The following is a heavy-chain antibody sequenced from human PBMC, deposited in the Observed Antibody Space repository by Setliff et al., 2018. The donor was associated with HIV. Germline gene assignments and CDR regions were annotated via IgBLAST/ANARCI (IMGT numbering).Heavy chain of an antibody. J-gene: IGHJ4*02. CDR1: GGSFSGDS. CDR3: ARKGWNAYEALDE. D-gene: IGHD1-1*01. V-gene: IGHV4-34*01. Sequence: SETLSLTCNVYGGSFSGDSWNWIRQPPGKGLEWIGEINHSGGTKYNPSLKSRVTISVDMSKNHFSLSLTSVTAADTAIYFCARKGWNAYEALDEWGQGSLVTVSS. CDR2: INHSGGT.